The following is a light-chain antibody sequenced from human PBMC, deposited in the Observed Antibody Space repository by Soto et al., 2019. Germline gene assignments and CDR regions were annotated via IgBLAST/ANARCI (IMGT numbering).Light chain of an antibody. V-gene: IGKV3-20*01. J-gene: IGKJ1*01. CDR1: QRVGSRF. CDR3: QQYDGSPRT. CDR2: GAS. Sequence: EIVWTQSPGALSLSPGETATLSCRASQRVGSRFLAWYQQKPGQAPRLLIYGASNRATGIPDRFSGSGSGTEFTLSISRLEPEDFAMYYCQQYDGSPRTFGQGTKVDI.